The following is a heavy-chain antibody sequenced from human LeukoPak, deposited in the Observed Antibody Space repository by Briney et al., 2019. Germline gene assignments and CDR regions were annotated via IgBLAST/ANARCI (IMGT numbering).Heavy chain of an antibody. D-gene: IGHD3-16*01. CDR2: IYHSGST. Sequence: SETLSLTCAVSGGSISSGGYSWSWIRQPPGKGLEWIGYIYHSGSTYYNPSLKSRVTISVDRSKNQFSLKLSFVTAADTAVYYCARARVGIGGFDYWGQGTLVTVSS. CDR3: ARARVGIGGFDY. V-gene: IGHV4-30-2*01. CDR1: GGSISSGGYS. J-gene: IGHJ4*02.